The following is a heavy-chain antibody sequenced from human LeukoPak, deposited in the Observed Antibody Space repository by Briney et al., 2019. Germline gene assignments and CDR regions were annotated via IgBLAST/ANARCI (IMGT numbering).Heavy chain of an antibody. D-gene: IGHD1-26*01. J-gene: IGHJ4*02. CDR2: INPNSGGT. Sequence: GASVKVSCKASGYTFTGYCMHWVRQAPGQGLEWMGWINPNSGGTNYAQKFQGRVTMARDTSISTAYMELSRLRSDDTAVYYCVKWELPHYWGQGTLVTVSS. V-gene: IGHV1-2*02. CDR1: GYTFTGYC. CDR3: VKWELPHY.